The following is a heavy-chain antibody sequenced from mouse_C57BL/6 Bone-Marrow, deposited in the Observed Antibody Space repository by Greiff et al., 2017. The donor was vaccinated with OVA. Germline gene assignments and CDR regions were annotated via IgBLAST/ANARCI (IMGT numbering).Heavy chain of an antibody. J-gene: IGHJ1*03. CDR2: ISSGSSTI. V-gene: IGHV5-17*01. CDR1: GFTFSDYG. Sequence: DVMLVESGGGLVKPGGSLKLSCAASGFTFSDYGMHWVRQAPEKGLEWVAYISSGSSTIYYADTVKGRFTISRDNAKNTLFLQMTSLRSEDTAMYYCARPFTTVVATEWYFDVWGTGTTVTVSS. D-gene: IGHD1-1*01. CDR3: ARPFTTVVATEWYFDV.